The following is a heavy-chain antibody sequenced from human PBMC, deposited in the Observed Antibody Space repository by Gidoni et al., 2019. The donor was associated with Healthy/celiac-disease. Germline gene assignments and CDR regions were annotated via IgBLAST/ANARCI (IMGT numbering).Heavy chain of an antibody. V-gene: IGHV1-69*08. CDR3: ARDQVEDIVVVPAAPQSYYGMDV. CDR2: IIPILGIA. D-gene: IGHD2-2*01. CDR1: GGTFRSYT. Sequence: QVQLVQSGAEVKKPGSSVKVSCKASGGTFRSYTISWVRQAPGQGLEWMGRIIPILGIANYAQKFQGRVTITADKSTSTAYMELSSLRSEDTAVYYCARDQVEDIVVVPAAPQSYYGMDVWGQGTTVTVSS. J-gene: IGHJ6*02.